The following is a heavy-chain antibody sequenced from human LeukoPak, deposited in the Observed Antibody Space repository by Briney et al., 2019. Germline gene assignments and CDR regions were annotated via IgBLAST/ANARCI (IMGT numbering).Heavy chain of an antibody. V-gene: IGHV4-34*01. CDR2: INHSGST. J-gene: IGHJ1*01. CDR1: GGSLSGYY. CDR3: ATPYGSYYNAEYFQH. Sequence: SETLSLTCAVYGGSLSGYYWSWIRQPPGKGLEWIGEINHSGSTNYNPSLKSRVTISVDTSKNQFSLKLSSVTAADTAVYYCATPYGSYYNAEYFQHWGQGTLVTVSS. D-gene: IGHD1-26*01.